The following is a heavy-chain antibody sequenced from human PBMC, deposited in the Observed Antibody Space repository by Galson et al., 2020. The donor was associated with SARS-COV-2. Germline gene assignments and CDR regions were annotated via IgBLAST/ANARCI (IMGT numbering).Heavy chain of an antibody. Sequence: GESLKISCKGSGYIFTNFWISWVRQMPGKGLEWMGRIDPSDSSTMYSPSFQGHVSISIDESINTAYLQWSSLKASDTAIYYCARPFYGGSRYFYLDLWGRGTLVTVSS. CDR2: IDPSDSST. V-gene: IGHV5-10-1*01. D-gene: IGHD2-15*01. CDR1: GYIFTNFW. CDR3: ARPFYGGSRYFYLDL. J-gene: IGHJ2*01.